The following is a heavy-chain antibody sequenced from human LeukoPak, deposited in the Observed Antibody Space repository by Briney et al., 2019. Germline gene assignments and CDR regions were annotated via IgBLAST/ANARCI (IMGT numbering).Heavy chain of an antibody. J-gene: IGHJ4*02. V-gene: IGHV4-30-4*08. Sequence: SQTLSLTCTVSGGSISSGDYYWRWIRQPPGKGLEWIGYIYYSGSTYYNPSLKSLVTISVDTSNNQFSLKLSSVTAADTAVYYCASNRGYSCGYGYWGQGTLVTVSS. CDR1: GGSISSGDYY. CDR2: IYYSGST. CDR3: ASNRGYSCGYGY. D-gene: IGHD5-18*01.